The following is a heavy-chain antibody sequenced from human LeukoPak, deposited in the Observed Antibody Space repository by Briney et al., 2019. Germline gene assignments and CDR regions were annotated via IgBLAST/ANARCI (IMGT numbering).Heavy chain of an antibody. V-gene: IGHV4-34*01. CDR2: INHSGST. J-gene: IGHJ4*02. D-gene: IGHD6-19*01. CDR1: GGSFSGYY. Sequence: SETLSLTCAVYGGSFSGYYWSWIRQPPGKGLEWIGEINHSGSTNYNPSLKSRVTISVDTSKNQFSLKLSSVTAADTAVYYCASGIAVAAHDYWGQGTLVTVSS. CDR3: ASGIAVAAHDY.